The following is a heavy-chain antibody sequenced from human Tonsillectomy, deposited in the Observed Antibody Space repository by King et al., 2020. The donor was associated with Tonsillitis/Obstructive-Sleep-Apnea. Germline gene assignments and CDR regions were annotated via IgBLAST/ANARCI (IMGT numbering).Heavy chain of an antibody. CDR2: IKQDGSET. CDR1: GFTFSSYW. J-gene: IGHJ6*02. V-gene: IGHV3-7*03. D-gene: IGHD3-22*01. CDR3: AREFNYYESSGYFRGYGMDV. Sequence: VQLVESGGGLVQPGGSLRLSCAASGFTFSSYWMSWVRQAPGKGLEWVANIKQDGSETYYVDSVKGRFTISRDNAKSSLYLQMNSLRAEDTAVYYCAREFNYYESSGYFRGYGMDVWGQGTTVTVSS.